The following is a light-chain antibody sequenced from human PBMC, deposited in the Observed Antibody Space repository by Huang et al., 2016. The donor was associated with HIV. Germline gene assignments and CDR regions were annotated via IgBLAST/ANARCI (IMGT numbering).Light chain of an antibody. CDR2: ATS. CDR1: QDISNS. Sequence: DIQMTQSPSSLSASVGDRVTITCRASQDISNSLAWYQQKPGKAPKLLVFATSRLEGGVPSRFSGGGSGTDYTLTLSSLQPEDFATYYCQQYYITPPIAFGQGTRLEIK. J-gene: IGKJ5*01. CDR3: QQYYITPPIA. V-gene: IGKV1-NL1*01.